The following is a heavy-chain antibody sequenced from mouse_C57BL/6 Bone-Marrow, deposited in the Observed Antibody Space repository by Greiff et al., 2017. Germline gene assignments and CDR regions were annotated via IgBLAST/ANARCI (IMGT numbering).Heavy chain of an antibody. D-gene: IGHD4-1*01. J-gene: IGHJ2*01. CDR1: GYTFTSYG. V-gene: IGHV1-81*01. Sequence: QIQLQQSGAELARPGASVKLSCKASGYTFTSYGISWVKQRTGQGLEWIGEIYPRSGNTYYNEKFKGKATLTADKSSSTAYMELRSLTSEDSAVYFCARRLGRGGFDYWGQGTTLTVSS. CDR3: ARRLGRGGFDY. CDR2: IYPRSGNT.